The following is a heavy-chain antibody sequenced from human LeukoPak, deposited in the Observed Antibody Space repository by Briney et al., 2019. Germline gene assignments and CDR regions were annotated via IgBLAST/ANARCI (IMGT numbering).Heavy chain of an antibody. D-gene: IGHD6-6*01. Sequence: GASVKVSCKASGYTFSSYTLNWVRQAPGQGLEWMAWINPDSGNLRYAQDLAGRFVFSLDTSVSTSYLQISSLKTEDTAVYYCARSRQLVFPGDFWGQGTLVTVSS. CDR2: INPDSGNL. J-gene: IGHJ3*01. V-gene: IGHV7-4-1*02. CDR3: ARSRQLVFPGDF. CDR1: GYTFSSYT.